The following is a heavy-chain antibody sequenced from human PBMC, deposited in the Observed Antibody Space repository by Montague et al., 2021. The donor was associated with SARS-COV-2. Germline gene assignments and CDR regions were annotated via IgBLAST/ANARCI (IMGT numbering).Heavy chain of an antibody. V-gene: IGHV3-66*01. Sequence: SLRLSCAASGFTVSSNHMSWVRQAPGKGLEWVSVIYSGGTTYYADSVKGRFTISRDNSKNTLYLQMNSLRAEDTAVYYCVRALSFSNWFDPWGQGTLVTVSS. D-gene: IGHD2-2*01. CDR1: GFTVSSNH. CDR2: IYSGGTT. J-gene: IGHJ5*02. CDR3: VRALSFSNWFDP.